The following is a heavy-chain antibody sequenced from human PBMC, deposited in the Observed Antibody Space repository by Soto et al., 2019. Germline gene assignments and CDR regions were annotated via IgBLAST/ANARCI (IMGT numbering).Heavy chain of an antibody. CDR2: ISYDGSNK. CDR1: GFTFSSYG. D-gene: IGHD3-16*02. V-gene: IGHV3-30*03. J-gene: IGHJ5*02. CDR3: APDPAWEVSTSLYNWFDP. Sequence: GGSLRLSCAASGFTFSSYGMHWVRQAPGKGLEWVAVISYDGSNKYYADSVKGRFTISRDNSKNTLYLQMNSLRAEDTAVYYCAPDPAWEVSTSLYNWFDPWGQGTLVTVSS.